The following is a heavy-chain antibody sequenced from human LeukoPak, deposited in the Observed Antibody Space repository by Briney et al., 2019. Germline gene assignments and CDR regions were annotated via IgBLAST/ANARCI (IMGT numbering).Heavy chain of an antibody. CDR2: ISSSSSYI. Sequence: PGGSLRLSCAASGFTFSSYSMNWVRQAPGKGLEWVSSISSSSSYIYYADSVEGRFTISRDNAKNSLYLQMNSLRAEDTAVYYCARDWDYYDSSGPDYWGQGTLVTVSS. J-gene: IGHJ4*02. D-gene: IGHD3-22*01. CDR1: GFTFSSYS. CDR3: ARDWDYYDSSGPDY. V-gene: IGHV3-21*01.